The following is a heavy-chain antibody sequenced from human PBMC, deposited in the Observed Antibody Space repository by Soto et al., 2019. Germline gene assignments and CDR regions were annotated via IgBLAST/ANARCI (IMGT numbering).Heavy chain of an antibody. J-gene: IGHJ6*02. V-gene: IGHV3-30-3*01. D-gene: IGHD2-15*01. CDR1: GFTFSSYA. Sequence: QVQLVESGGGVVQPGRSLRLSCAASGFTFSSYAMHWVRQAPGKGLEGGAGISYDGSNKYYADSVKGRFTISRDNSKNTLYLQMNSLRAEDTAVYYCARAGCDGGSCYTLVGLRYGMDVWGQGTTVTVSS. CDR3: ARAGCDGGSCYTLVGLRYGMDV. CDR2: ISYDGSNK.